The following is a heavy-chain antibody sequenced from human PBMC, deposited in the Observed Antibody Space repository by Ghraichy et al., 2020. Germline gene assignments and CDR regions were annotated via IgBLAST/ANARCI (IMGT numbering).Heavy chain of an antibody. CDR2: INHSGST. V-gene: IGHV4-34*01. J-gene: IGHJ6*03. CDR1: GGSFSGYY. Sequence: SQTLSLTCAVYGGSFSGYYWSWIRQPPGKGLEWIGEINHSGSTNYNPSLKSRVTISVDTSKNQFSLKLSSVTAADTAVYYCARVSRARPVYYYYMDVWGKGTTVTVSS. CDR3: ARVSRARPVYYYYMDV. D-gene: IGHD6-6*01.